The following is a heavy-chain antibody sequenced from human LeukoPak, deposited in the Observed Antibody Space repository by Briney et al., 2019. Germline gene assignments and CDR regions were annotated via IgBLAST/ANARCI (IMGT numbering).Heavy chain of an antibody. CDR2: IYYSGST. V-gene: IGHV4-59*01. CDR3: AGQRWLQSGPFHI. J-gene: IGHJ3*02. CDR1: GGSISSYY. Sequence: SETLSLTCTVSGGSISSYYWSWIRQPPGKGLEWIGYIYYSGSTNYNPSLKSRVTISVDTSKNQFSLKLSSVTAADTAVYYCAGQRWLQSGPFHIWGQGQWSPSLQ. D-gene: IGHD5-24*01.